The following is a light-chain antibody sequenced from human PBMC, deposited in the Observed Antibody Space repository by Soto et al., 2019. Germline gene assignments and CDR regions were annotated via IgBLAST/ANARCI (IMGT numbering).Light chain of an antibody. J-gene: IGKJ4*01. CDR1: QSVGIY. CDR3: QQRSRWPLT. Sequence: EIVLTQSPATLSLSPGERATLSCRASQSVGIYLAWYQQKPGQAPRLLIFDASKRDTGIPARFSGSGSGTDFTLTITSLESEDFAVYYCQQRSRWPLTFGGGTKVENK. V-gene: IGKV3-11*01. CDR2: DAS.